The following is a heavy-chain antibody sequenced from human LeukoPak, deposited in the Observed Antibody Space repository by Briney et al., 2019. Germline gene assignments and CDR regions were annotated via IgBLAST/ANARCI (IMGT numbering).Heavy chain of an antibody. J-gene: IGHJ4*02. CDR3: AKDVDMVRGVMPESFDY. V-gene: IGHV3-23*01. Sequence: PGGSLRLSCTASGSAFSVYAMSWVRQAPGKGLEWVSAISKSGDNTYYADSVKGRFTISRDNSMNTLYLQMNSLKAEDTAVYFCAKDVDMVRGVMPESFDYWGQGTLVTVSS. CDR1: GSAFSVYA. D-gene: IGHD3-10*01. CDR2: ISKSGDNT.